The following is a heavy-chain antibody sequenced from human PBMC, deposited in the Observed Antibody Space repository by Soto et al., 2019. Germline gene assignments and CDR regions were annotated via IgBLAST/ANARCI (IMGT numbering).Heavy chain of an antibody. D-gene: IGHD3-16*02. Sequence: GGSLSLSCAASGFTFSSYWMSWVRQAPGKGLEWVANIKQDGSEKYYVDSVKGRFTISRDNAKNSLYLQMNSLRAEDTAVYYCARDSPSIMITFGGVIDYYYYYGMDVWGQGTTVTVSS. CDR3: ARDSPSIMITFGGVIDYYYYYGMDV. CDR2: IKQDGSEK. CDR1: GFTFSSYW. V-gene: IGHV3-7*03. J-gene: IGHJ6*02.